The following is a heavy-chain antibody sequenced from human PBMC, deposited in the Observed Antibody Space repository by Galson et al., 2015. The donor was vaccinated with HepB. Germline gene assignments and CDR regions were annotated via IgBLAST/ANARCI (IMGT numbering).Heavy chain of an antibody. CDR1: GFTFSSYA. D-gene: IGHD2-2*01. CDR3: AKLGPSGSRLRWEVPAARRVPIDI. Sequence: SLRLSCAASGFTFSSYAMSWVRQAPGRGLEWVSAISGSGGSTYYADSVKGRFTISRDNSKNTLYLQMNSLRAEDTAVYYCAKLGPSGSRLRWEVPAARRVPIDIWGQGTMVTVSS. CDR2: ISGSGGST. J-gene: IGHJ3*02. V-gene: IGHV3-23*01.